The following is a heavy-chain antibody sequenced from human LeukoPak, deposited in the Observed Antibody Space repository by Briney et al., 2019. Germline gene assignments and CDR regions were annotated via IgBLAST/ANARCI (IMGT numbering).Heavy chain of an antibody. CDR1: GDSITSSSHH. CDR3: VRHDGRGGATMGSLDS. J-gene: IGHJ4*02. Sequence: SETLSLTCTVSGDSITSSSHHWGWIRQSPGKGLEWIGSIYFGRTTYYNPSLSSRVALSVVTSKNQLSLQPTSVTAADTAVYYCVRHDGRGGATMGSLDSWGQGSLVTVSS. CDR2: IYFGRTT. D-gene: IGHD5-12*01. V-gene: IGHV4-39*01.